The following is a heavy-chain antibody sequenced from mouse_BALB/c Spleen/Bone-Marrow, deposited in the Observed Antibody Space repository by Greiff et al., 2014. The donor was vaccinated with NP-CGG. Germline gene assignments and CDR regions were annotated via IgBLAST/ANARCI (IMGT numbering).Heavy chain of an antibody. CDR1: GYTFTSYV. J-gene: IGHJ2*01. V-gene: IGHV1-14*01. CDR2: INPYNDGT. D-gene: IGHD2-14*01. CDR3: AKGGNYRYDFDY. Sequence: EVQLQQSGPELVKPGASVKMSCKASGYTFTSYVMHWVKQKPGQGLEWIGYINPYNDGTKYNEKFKGMATLTSDRSSSTDYMELSSLTSEESAVYYCAKGGNYRYDFDYWGQGTTLTVSS.